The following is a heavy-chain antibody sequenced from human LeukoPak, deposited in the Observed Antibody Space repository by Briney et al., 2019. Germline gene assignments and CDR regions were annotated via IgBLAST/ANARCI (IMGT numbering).Heavy chain of an antibody. J-gene: IGHJ4*02. CDR2: LHADGIER. CDR3: RRGGNSFDY. D-gene: IGHD5-12*01. Sequence: GGSLRLSCAASGFTLSGYWMSWVRQAPGKGLEWVARLHADGIERYYVDPVKGRFTISRDNAKNSLHLQMHSLRLDDTAVYYCRRGGNSFDYLGQGTLVTVSS. V-gene: IGHV3-7*01. CDR1: GFTLSGYW.